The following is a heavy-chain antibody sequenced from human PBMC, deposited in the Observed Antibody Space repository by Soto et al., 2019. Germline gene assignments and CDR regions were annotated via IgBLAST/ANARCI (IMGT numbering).Heavy chain of an antibody. CDR2: IKQDGSEK. CDR1: GFTFSSYW. J-gene: IGHJ4*02. D-gene: IGHD2-15*01. V-gene: IGHV3-7*01. Sequence: GGSLRLSCAASGFTFSSYWMSWVRQAPGKGLEWVANIKQDGSEKYYVDSVKGRFTISRDNAKNSLYLQMNSLSAEDTAVYYCARVGAGFCSGGSCYVGHFDYWGQGTLVTVSS. CDR3: ARVGAGFCSGGSCYVGHFDY.